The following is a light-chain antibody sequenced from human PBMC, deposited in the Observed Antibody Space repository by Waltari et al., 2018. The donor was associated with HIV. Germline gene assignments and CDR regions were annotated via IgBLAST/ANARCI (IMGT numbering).Light chain of an antibody. CDR2: EVT. J-gene: IGLJ3*02. CDR3: TSYLSSATPE. Sequence: QSALAQPPPVSGSPGQTISISCTGVRSDILKDVSWYQHRPGNVPKVITYEVTNRPSGVSPRFSGSKSGNTASLTISGLQSEDEADYFCTSYLSSATPEFGGGTRLTVL. V-gene: IGLV2-14*01. CDR1: RSDILKD.